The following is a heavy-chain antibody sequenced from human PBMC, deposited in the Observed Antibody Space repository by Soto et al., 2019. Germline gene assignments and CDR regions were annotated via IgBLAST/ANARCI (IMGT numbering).Heavy chain of an antibody. CDR2: ITGSGGDT. V-gene: IGHV3-23*01. CDR1: GFTFSSYV. D-gene: IGHD6-6*01. J-gene: IGHJ4*02. Sequence: GGSLRLSCAASGFTFSSYVMSWVRQAPGKGLEWVSAITGSGGDTYYADSVRGRFTISRDHSTNTLYLQMSSLRAEDTALYYCAKGSASGRPYYFDYWGQGTLVTVSS. CDR3: AKGSASGRPYYFDY.